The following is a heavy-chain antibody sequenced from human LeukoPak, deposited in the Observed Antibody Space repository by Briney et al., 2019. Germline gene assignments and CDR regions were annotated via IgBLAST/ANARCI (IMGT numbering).Heavy chain of an antibody. D-gene: IGHD3-10*01. J-gene: IGHJ6*02. CDR2: ISSSSSYI. CDR3: ARALHYYGSGSYPYGMDV. V-gene: IGHV3-21*01. CDR1: GFTFSSYS. Sequence: AGGSLRLSCAASGFTFSSYSMNWVRQAPGKGLEWVTSISSSSSYIYYADSVKGRFTISRDNAKNSLYLQMNSLRAEDTAVYYCARALHYYGSGSYPYGMDVWGQGTTVTVSS.